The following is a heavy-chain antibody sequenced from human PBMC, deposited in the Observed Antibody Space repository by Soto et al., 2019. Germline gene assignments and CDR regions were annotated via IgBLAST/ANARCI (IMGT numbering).Heavy chain of an antibody. CDR2: FIPILGTS. CDR1: GGTFSSYA. J-gene: IGHJ5*02. D-gene: IGHD1-26*01. CDR3: ARDMHAGFTHYFDP. V-gene: IGHV1-69*13. Sequence: GASVKVSCKASGGTFSSYAMSGGLQAPGRGLEWMGGFIPILGTSKYATKFQARVTISADESTSTAYMELRSLTSEDTAVYYCARDMHAGFTHYFDPWGQGTLVTVSS.